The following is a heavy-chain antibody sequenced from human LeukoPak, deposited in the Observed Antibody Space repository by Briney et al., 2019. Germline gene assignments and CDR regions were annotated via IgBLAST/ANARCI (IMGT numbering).Heavy chain of an antibody. J-gene: IGHJ6*03. Sequence: SVKVSCKASGGTFSSYTISWVRQAPGQGLEWMGRIIPILGIANYAQKFQGRVTITADKSTSTAYMELSSLSSEDTAVYYCAREFRRYCSSTSCNLLDYYYMDVWGKGTTVTVSS. CDR1: GGTFSSYT. CDR3: AREFRRYCSSTSCNLLDYYYMDV. CDR2: IIPILGIA. V-gene: IGHV1-69*04. D-gene: IGHD2-2*01.